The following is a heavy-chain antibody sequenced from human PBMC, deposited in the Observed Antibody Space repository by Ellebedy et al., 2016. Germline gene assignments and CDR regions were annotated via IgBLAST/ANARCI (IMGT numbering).Heavy chain of an antibody. Sequence: GGSLRLSCAASGFTFSSYGMHWVRQAPGKGLEWVAVIWYDGSDKYYADSVKGRFTISRGNSKNTLYLQMNSLRAEDTAVYYCAKTTWDLWGRGTLVTVSS. J-gene: IGHJ2*01. CDR3: AKTTWDL. CDR1: GFTFSSYG. D-gene: IGHD1-14*01. V-gene: IGHV3-33*06. CDR2: IWYDGSDK.